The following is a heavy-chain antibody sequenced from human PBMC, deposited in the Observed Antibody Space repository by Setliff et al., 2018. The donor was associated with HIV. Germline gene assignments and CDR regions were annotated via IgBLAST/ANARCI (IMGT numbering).Heavy chain of an antibody. CDR2: INAANGNT. J-gene: IGHJ6*02. D-gene: IGHD2-2*01. CDR1: GDTFTSYG. V-gene: IGHV1-3*01. Sequence: ASVKVSCKASGDTFTSYGFHWVRQAPGQRLEWMGWINAANGNTKYSQNFQGSVTITRDTSASTAYMEVSRLRSDDTAVYYCARDHCSSSGCYEYSYYGMDVWGQGTTVTVSS. CDR3: ARDHCSSSGCYEYSYYGMDV.